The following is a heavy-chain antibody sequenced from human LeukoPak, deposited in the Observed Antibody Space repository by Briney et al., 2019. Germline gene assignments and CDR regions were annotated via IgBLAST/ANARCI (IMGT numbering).Heavy chain of an antibody. CDR3: ARGAIGYCSSTSCPHDAFDI. CDR1: GYTFIDYY. Sequence: GASVKVSCKASGYTFIDYYMHWVRQAPGQGLEWMGWINPNSGGTNYAQKFQGRVTMTRDTSISTAYMELSRLRSDDTAVYYCARGAIGYCSSTSCPHDAFDIWGQGTMVTVSS. D-gene: IGHD2-2*01. CDR2: INPNSGGT. J-gene: IGHJ3*02. V-gene: IGHV1-2*02.